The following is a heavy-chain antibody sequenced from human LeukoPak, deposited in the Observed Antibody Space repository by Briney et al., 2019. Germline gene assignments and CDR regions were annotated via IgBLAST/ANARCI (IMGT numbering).Heavy chain of an antibody. V-gene: IGHV4-34*01. D-gene: IGHD3-10*01. CDR3: ARVGYYGSGSSDFSDY. CDR2: INHSGST. CDR1: GGSFSGYY. J-gene: IGHJ4*02. Sequence: PSETLSLTCAVYGGSFSGYYRSWIRQPPGKGLEWIGEINHSGSTNYNPSLKSRVTISVDTSKNQFSLKLSSVTAADTAVYYCARVGYYGSGSSDFSDYWGQGTLVTVSS.